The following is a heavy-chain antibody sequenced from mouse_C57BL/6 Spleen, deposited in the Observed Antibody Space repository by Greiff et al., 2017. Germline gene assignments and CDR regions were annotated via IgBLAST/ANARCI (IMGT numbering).Heavy chain of an antibody. D-gene: IGHD4-1*01. Sequence: DVQLQESGPELVKPGASVKISCKASGYSFTGYYMNWVKQSPEKSLEWIGEINPSTGGTTYNQKFKAKATLTVDKSSSTAYMQLKSLTSEDSAVYYCARKLYYFDYWGQGTTLTVSS. CDR2: INPSTGGT. J-gene: IGHJ2*01. CDR3: ARKLYYFDY. V-gene: IGHV1-42*01. CDR1: GYSFTGYY.